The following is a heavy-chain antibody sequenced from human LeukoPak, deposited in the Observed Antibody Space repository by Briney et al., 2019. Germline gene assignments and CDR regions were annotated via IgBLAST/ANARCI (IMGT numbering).Heavy chain of an antibody. CDR1: GFTCSSYE. J-gene: IGHJ5*02. V-gene: IGHV3-48*03. CDR3: ARDTDYGDYYRSNWFDP. D-gene: IGHD4-17*01. Sequence: TGGSLRLSCASSGFTCSSYEMNWVRQAPGKGLEWVSYISSSGSTIYYADSVKGRFTISRDNAKNSLYLQMNSLRAEDTAVYYCARDTDYGDYYRSNWFDPWGQGTLVTV. CDR2: ISSSGSTI.